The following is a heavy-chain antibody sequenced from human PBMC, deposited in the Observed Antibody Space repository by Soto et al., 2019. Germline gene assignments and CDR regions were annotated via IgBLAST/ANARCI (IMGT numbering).Heavy chain of an antibody. D-gene: IGHD1-26*01. V-gene: IGHV1-24*01. CDR3: ATDAGGRLQKLYYFDY. CDR2: FDPEDGET. CDR1: GYTLTELS. J-gene: IGHJ4*02. Sequence: GASVKVSCKVSGYTLTELSMHWVRQAPGEGLEWMGGFDPEDGETIYAQKFQGRVTMTEDTSTDTAYMELSSLRSEDTAVYYCATDAGGRLQKLYYFDYWGQGTLVTVSS.